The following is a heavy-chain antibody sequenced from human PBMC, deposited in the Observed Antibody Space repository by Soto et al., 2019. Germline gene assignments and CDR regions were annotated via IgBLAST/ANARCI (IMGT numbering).Heavy chain of an antibody. J-gene: IGHJ4*02. D-gene: IGHD1-1*01. CDR2: ISNDGINK. CDR3: SKSMYNWNDGFFDY. Sequence: QVQLLESGGAVVQPGRSLRLSCAASGFTFSSYGMHWVRQAPGKWLERVAIISNDGINKYYANSVKGRFTIARDNSKNTLYLQMNRLRAEEKAVYYCSKSMYNWNDGFFDYWGQGTLVTVSS. CDR1: GFTFSSYG. V-gene: IGHV3-30*18.